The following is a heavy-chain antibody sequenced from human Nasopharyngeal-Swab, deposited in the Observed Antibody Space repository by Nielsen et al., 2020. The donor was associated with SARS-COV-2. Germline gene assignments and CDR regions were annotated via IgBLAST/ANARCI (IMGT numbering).Heavy chain of an antibody. Sequence: WVRQAPGQGLEWMGIINPSGDSTSYAQKFQGRVTMTRDTSTSTVYMELSSLRSEDTAVYYCARGAYYGSGSYFHYYYGMDVWGQGTTVTVSS. CDR2: INPSGDST. V-gene: IGHV1-46*01. J-gene: IGHJ6*02. D-gene: IGHD3-10*01. CDR3: ARGAYYGSGSYFHYYYGMDV.